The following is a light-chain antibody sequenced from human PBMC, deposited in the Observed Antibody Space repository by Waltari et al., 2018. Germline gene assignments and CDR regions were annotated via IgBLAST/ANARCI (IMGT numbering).Light chain of an antibody. Sequence: EIVLTQSPATLSLSPGERATLSCRASQSVSSYLAWYQQTPGQAPRHLIYDASNRATGIPARFSGSGSGTDFTLTISSLEREDFAVYYCQHRSNWPRTFGQGTKVEIK. CDR1: QSVSSY. V-gene: IGKV3-11*01. CDR2: DAS. J-gene: IGKJ1*01. CDR3: QHRSNWPRT.